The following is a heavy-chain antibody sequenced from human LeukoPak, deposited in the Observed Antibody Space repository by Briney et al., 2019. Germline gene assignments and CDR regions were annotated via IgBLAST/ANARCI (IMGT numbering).Heavy chain of an antibody. CDR1: GFTFSNYA. CDR2: IDGPTFRT. J-gene: IGHJ4*02. Sequence: GGSLRLSCAASGFTFSNYAMHWVRQAPGKGLEWVSTIDGPTFRTHYADSVKGRFTISRDNSKNTLYLQMSSLRAGDTAIYCCAHTFFDFWSGLYWGQGTLVTVSS. CDR3: AHTFFDFWSGLY. D-gene: IGHD3-3*01. V-gene: IGHV3-23*01.